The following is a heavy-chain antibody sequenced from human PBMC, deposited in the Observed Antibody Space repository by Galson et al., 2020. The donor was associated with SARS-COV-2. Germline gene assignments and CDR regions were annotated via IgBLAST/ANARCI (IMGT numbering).Heavy chain of an antibody. Sequence: GGSLRLSCAASGLTFSNTEMNWVRQAPGKGLEWLSYISMSGITIYYADSVKGRFTISRDNAKNSLYLQMNSLRAEDTAVYYCARERHFTSREVTPFDYWGQGTLVTVSS. J-gene: IGHJ4*02. CDR1: GLTFSNTE. D-gene: IGHD4-4*01. CDR3: ARERHFTSREVTPFDY. V-gene: IGHV3-48*03. CDR2: ISMSGITI.